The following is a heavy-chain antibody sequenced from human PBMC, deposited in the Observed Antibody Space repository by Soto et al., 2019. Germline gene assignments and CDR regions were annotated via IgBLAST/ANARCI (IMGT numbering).Heavy chain of an antibody. CDR3: AHGRITGTILAFDY. V-gene: IGHV2-5*02. CDR2: IYWDDAK. D-gene: IGHD1-7*01. CDR1: GFSLSTNGVG. Sequence: QITLKESGPTLVKPTQTLTPTCTFSGFSLSTNGVGVGWIRQPPGKTLEWLALIYWDDAKRYSPSLKSRLTLIKDTSRPQVVLTMTTMDPVDTATYYCAHGRITGTILAFDYWGQGTLVTVSS. J-gene: IGHJ4*02.